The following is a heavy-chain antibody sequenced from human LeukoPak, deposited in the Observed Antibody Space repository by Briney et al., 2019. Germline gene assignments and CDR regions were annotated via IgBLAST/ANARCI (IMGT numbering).Heavy chain of an antibody. Sequence: GGSLRLSCAASGFTFSDHPLHWVRQAPGKGLEWVTLISYDGSSKYYADSVKGRFTISRDNSKSTLYLQMNSLRAEDTAVYYCARSLGPLSKRGDYWGQGTLVTVSS. J-gene: IGHJ4*02. CDR3: ARSLGPLSKRGDY. CDR1: GFTFSDHP. D-gene: IGHD3/OR15-3a*01. CDR2: ISYDGSSK. V-gene: IGHV3-30-3*01.